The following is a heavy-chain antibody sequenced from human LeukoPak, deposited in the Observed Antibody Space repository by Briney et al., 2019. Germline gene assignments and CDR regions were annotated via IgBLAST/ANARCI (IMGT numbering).Heavy chain of an antibody. CDR1: GFTFSSYA. CDR2: ISYDGSNK. CDR3: ARDQVEQWSGVAWYIDY. D-gene: IGHD6-19*01. Sequence: GGSLRLSCAASGFTFSSYAMHWVRQAPGKGLEWVAVISYDGSNKYYADSVKGRFTISRDNSKNTLYLQMNSPRAEDTAVYYCARDQVEQWSGVAWYIDYWGQGTLVTVSS. V-gene: IGHV3-30-3*01. J-gene: IGHJ4*02.